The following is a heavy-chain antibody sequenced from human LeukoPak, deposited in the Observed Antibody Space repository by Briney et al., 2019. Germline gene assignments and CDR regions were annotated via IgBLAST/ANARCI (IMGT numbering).Heavy chain of an antibody. CDR2: IYYSGST. CDR3: ARGPLTMTRGFDP. Sequence: PSETLSLTCTVSSGSISSYYWSWIRQPPGKGLEWIGYIYYSGSTNYNPSLKSRVTISVDTSKNQFSLKLSSVTAADTAVYYCARGPLTMTRGFDPWGQGTLVTVFS. V-gene: IGHV4-59*12. D-gene: IGHD4-17*01. CDR1: SGSISSYY. J-gene: IGHJ5*02.